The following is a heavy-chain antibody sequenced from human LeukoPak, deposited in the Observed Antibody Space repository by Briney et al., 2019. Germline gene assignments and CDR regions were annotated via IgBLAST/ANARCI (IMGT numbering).Heavy chain of an antibody. V-gene: IGHV5-51*01. CDR2: IYPGDSGP. CDR1: GYSFTNYC. Sequence: RGEPLKISCKVSGYSFTNYCIGWVRQMPGKGLEWMGIIYPGDSGPTYSPSFQGQVTISVDKSINTAYLQWSSLQASDTAMYYCGMSGDRVPLQDDVFDVWGQGTMVTVST. D-gene: IGHD1-26*01. J-gene: IGHJ3*01. CDR3: GMSGDRVPLQDDVFDV.